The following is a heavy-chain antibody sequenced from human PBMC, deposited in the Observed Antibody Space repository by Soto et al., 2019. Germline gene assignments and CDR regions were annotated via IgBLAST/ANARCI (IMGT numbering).Heavy chain of an antibody. J-gene: IGHJ3*02. D-gene: IGHD3-9*01. CDR2: VYYSGTT. Sequence: SETLSLTCTVSGGSINNYYWSWIRQSPGKGLEWIGYVYYSGTTNYNPTLKSRITILVDTSENQFSLKLTSVTAADTAVYYCARHTDDILTGNEALDIWGQGTVVTAS. CDR1: GGSINNYY. V-gene: IGHV4-59*08. CDR3: ARHTDDILTGNEALDI.